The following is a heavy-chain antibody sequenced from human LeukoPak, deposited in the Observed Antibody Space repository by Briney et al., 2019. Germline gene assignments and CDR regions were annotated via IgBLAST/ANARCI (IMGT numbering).Heavy chain of an antibody. Sequence: SVKVSCKASGGTFSSYAISWVRQAPGQGLEWMGGIIPIFGTANYAQKFQGRVTITADESTSTAYMELSSLRSEDTAVYYCARVYSLGYCSSTSCYVLDYWGQGTLVTVSS. CDR2: IIPIFGTA. CDR1: GGTFSSYA. CDR3: ARVYSLGYCSSTSCYVLDY. D-gene: IGHD2-2*01. J-gene: IGHJ4*02. V-gene: IGHV1-69*13.